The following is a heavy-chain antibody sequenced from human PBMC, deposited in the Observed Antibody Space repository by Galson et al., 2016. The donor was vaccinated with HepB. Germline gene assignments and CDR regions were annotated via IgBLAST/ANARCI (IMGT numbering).Heavy chain of an antibody. D-gene: IGHD3-3*01. CDR3: ARVHRGYDFWSGRLYYFDY. V-gene: IGHV4-34*01. J-gene: IGHJ4*02. CDR2: INHSGNT. CDR1: GGSFSGYY. Sequence: TCAVYGGSFSGYYWSWIRQSPGKGLEWIGEINHSGNTRYNLSLKSRVTISVDTSKNQFSLKLSSVTAADTAVYYCARVHRGYDFWSGRLYYFDYWGQGTLVTVSS.